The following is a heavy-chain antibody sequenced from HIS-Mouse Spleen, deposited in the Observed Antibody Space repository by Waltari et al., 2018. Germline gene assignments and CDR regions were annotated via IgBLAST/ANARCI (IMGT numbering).Heavy chain of an antibody. CDR3: AREIPYSSSWYDWYFDL. J-gene: IGHJ2*01. V-gene: IGHV4-39*07. CDR2: IYYSGRP. D-gene: IGHD6-13*01. CDR1: GGSISSRSYY. Sequence: QLQLQESGPGLVKPSETLSLTCTVSGGSISSRSYYWGWIRQPPGKGLEWIGSIYYSGRPYYNPSLKSRVTISVDTSKNQFSLKLSSVTAADTAVYYCAREIPYSSSWYDWYFDLWGRGTLVTVSS.